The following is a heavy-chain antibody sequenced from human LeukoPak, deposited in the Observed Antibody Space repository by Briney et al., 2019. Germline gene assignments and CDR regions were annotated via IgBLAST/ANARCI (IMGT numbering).Heavy chain of an antibody. CDR2: ISYDGSNK. D-gene: IGHD4-23*01. V-gene: IGHV3-30*04. J-gene: IGHJ1*01. CDR1: GFTFSSYA. Sequence: GGSLRLSCAASGFTFSSYAMHWVRQAPGKGLEWVAVISYDGSNKYYADSVKGRFTISRDNSKNTLYLQMNSLRAEDTAVYYCARDVRWATIGQYFQHWGQGTLVTVSS. CDR3: ARDVRWATIGQYFQH.